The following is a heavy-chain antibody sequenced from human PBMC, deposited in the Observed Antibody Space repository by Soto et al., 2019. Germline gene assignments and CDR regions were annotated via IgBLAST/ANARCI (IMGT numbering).Heavy chain of an antibody. CDR3: AREGLPILGRRYGMDV. D-gene: IGHD2-15*01. CDR2: INPDSGAT. CDR1: AYTFTDYY. Sequence: ASVKVSCKASAYTFTDYYLHWVRQAHGQGLEWMGWINPDSGATNYARRFQGWVTMTRDTSIGTVYMELNRLKSNDTAVYYCAREGLPILGRRYGMDVWGQGTTVTVSS. J-gene: IGHJ6*02. V-gene: IGHV1-2*04.